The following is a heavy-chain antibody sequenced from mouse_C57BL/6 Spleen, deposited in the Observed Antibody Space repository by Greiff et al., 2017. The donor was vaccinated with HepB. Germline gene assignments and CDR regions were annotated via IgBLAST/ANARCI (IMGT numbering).Heavy chain of an antibody. Sequence: EVMLVESGAGLVKPGGSLKLSCAASGFTFSSYAMSWVRQTPEKRLEWVAYISSGGDYIYYADTVKGRFTISRDNARNTLYLQMSSLKSEDTAMYYCTRERLSEGFAYWGQGTLVTVSA. V-gene: IGHV5-9-1*02. CDR3: TRERLSEGFAY. D-gene: IGHD3-2*02. CDR1: GFTFSSYA. J-gene: IGHJ3*01. CDR2: ISSGGDYI.